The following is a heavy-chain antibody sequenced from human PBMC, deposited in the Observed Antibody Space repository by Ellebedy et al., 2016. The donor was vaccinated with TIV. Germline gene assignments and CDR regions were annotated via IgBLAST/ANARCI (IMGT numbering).Heavy chain of an antibody. J-gene: IGHJ5*02. D-gene: IGHD1-14*01. CDR2: VWADGQTK. CDR3: ARDYMIGGPPEAP. Sequence: PGGSLRLSCAASGFSFSTFGMHWVRHVPGKGLEWLAFVWADGQTKFYADSVKGRFTISRDNSRNMVHLQMDDLTDADTAIYYCARDYMIGGPPEAPWGQGVRVTVSA. V-gene: IGHV3-33*01. CDR1: GFSFSTFG.